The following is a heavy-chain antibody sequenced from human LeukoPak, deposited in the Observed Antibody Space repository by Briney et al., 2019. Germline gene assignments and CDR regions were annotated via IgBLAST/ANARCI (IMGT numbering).Heavy chain of an antibody. D-gene: IGHD3-22*01. CDR3: ARVSYYYDSRAPFDI. V-gene: IGHV1-46*01. CDR1: EYTFTSYY. Sequence: ASVKVSCKASEYTFTSYYMHWVRQAPGQGLEWMGIINPSGGSTSYAQKFQGRVTMTRDMSTSTVYMELSSLRSEDTAVYYCARVSYYYDSRAPFDIWGQGTMVTVSS. J-gene: IGHJ3*02. CDR2: INPSGGST.